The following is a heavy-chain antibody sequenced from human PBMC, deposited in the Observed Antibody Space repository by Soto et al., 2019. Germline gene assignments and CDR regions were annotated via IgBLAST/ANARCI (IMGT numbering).Heavy chain of an antibody. J-gene: IGHJ5*02. Sequence: QVQLVQSGGEVKRPGASVKVSCKTSGYTFSNYGITWVRQAPGQPLEWLGWISLYSDGTNYAQKFQGRVPMTTDTSTTTAYMELRSLRSDDTSVYYCSRVVPGADDWFGPWGQGTLVTVSS. CDR3: SRVVPGADDWFGP. D-gene: IGHD2-2*01. V-gene: IGHV1-18*01. CDR2: ISLYSDGT. CDR1: GYTFSNYG.